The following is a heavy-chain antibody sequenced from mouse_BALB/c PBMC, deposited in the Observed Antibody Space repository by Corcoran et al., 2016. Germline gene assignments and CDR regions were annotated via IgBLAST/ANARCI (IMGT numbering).Heavy chain of an antibody. Sequence: QIQLVQSGPELKKPGETVKISCKASGYTFTNYGMNWVKLAPGKGLKWMGWINTYTGEPTYADDFKGRFAFSLETSASTAYLQINNLKNEDTATYFCAEFITTAAAYWGQGTLVTVSA. CDR3: AEFITTAAAY. CDR2: INTYTGEP. D-gene: IGHD1-1*01. J-gene: IGHJ3*01. V-gene: IGHV9-3-1*01. CDR1: GYTFTNYG.